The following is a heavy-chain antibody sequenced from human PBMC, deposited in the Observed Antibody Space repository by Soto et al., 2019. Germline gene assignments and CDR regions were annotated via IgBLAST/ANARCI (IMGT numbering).Heavy chain of an antibody. D-gene: IGHD4-17*01. J-gene: IGHJ4*02. Sequence: SETLSLTCTVSGGSISSYYWSWIRQPPGKGLERIGYIYYSGSTNYNPSLKSRVTISVDTSKNQFSLKLSSVTAADTAVYYCARMTTVTNFDYWGQGTLVTVSS. CDR1: GGSISSYY. CDR2: IYYSGST. CDR3: ARMTTVTNFDY. V-gene: IGHV4-59*01.